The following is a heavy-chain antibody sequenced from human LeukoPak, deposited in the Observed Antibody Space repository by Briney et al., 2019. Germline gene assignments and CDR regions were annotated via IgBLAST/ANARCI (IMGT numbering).Heavy chain of an antibody. D-gene: IGHD1-1*01. V-gene: IGHV4-4*07. Sequence: SETLSLTCTVSGGSISTNDWSWIRQPAGKGLEWIGRIYTGGSTNYNPSLKSRVTMSLDTSKNQFSLKVNSVTAADTAVYYCARGWNPDFDYWGQGTLVTVSS. J-gene: IGHJ4*02. CDR3: ARGWNPDFDY. CDR1: GGSISTND. CDR2: IYTGGST.